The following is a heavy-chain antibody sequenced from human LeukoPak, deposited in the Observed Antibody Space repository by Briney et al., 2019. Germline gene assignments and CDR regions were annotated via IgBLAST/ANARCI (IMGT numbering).Heavy chain of an antibody. J-gene: IGHJ4*02. CDR3: TNMGRQWLVPGDY. CDR2: IRSKANSYAT. V-gene: IGHV3-73*01. Sequence: GGSLRLSCAASGFTFSSYAMSWVRQASGKGLEWVGRIRSKANSYATAYAASVKGRFTISRDDSKNTAYLQMNSLKTEDTAVYYCTNMGRQWLVPGDYWGQGTLVTVSS. CDR1: GFTFSSYA. D-gene: IGHD6-19*01.